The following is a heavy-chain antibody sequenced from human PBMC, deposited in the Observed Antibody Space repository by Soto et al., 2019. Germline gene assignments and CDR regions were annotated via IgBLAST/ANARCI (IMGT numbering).Heavy chain of an antibody. CDR1: GYTFTSYY. J-gene: IGHJ4*02. Sequence: QVQLVQSGAEVKKPGASVKVSCKASGYTFTSYYMHWVRQAPGQGLEWMGIINPSGGSTSYAQKFQGRVTMTRDTSTSTVYMELSSLRYEDTAVYYCASDLTGSVADYDILTGYFALNYWGQGTLVTVSS. CDR2: INPSGGST. V-gene: IGHV1-46*01. D-gene: IGHD3-9*01. CDR3: ASDLTGSVADYDILTGYFALNY.